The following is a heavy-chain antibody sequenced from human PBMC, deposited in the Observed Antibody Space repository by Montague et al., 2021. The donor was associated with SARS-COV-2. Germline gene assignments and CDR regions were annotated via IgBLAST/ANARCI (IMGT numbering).Heavy chain of an antibody. Sequence: SETRSLTCTVSGASISSGSYWGWIRQPPGKGLEWIGTSDHSGITYYSPSLKSRVTISLDTSKNQFSLNLDSVTASDTAMYYCARVISAVAGANFYFDYWGQGTLVTVSS. CDR1: GASISSGSY. V-gene: IGHV4-38-2*02. J-gene: IGHJ4*02. CDR2: SDHSGIT. CDR3: ARVISAVAGANFYFDY. D-gene: IGHD4/OR15-4a*01.